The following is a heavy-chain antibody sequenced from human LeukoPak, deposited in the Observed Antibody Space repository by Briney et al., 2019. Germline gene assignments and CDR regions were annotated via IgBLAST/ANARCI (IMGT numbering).Heavy chain of an antibody. Sequence: GGSLRLSCAASGFTFSSYAMNWVRRAPGKGLEWVSGISNSGGSTYYADSVKGRFTISRDNSKNTLYLQMNSLRAEDTAVYYCAKETSSSFDYWGQGTLVTVSS. D-gene: IGHD6-6*01. CDR2: ISNSGGST. J-gene: IGHJ4*02. CDR1: GFTFSSYA. V-gene: IGHV3-23*01. CDR3: AKETSSSFDY.